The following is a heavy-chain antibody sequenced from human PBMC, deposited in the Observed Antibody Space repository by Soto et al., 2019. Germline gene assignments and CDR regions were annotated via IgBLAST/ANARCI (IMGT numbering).Heavy chain of an antibody. V-gene: IGHV3-21*04. J-gene: IGHJ6*02. CDR3: ARTGIAVARPSYYYYGMDV. CDR2: IDSYSNFI. CDR1: GFTFSRYS. Sequence: GGSLRLSCAASGFTFSRYSMNWVRQAPGKGLEWVSSIDSYSNFIYYADSVKGRFIISRDNARNSLFLQMSSLRAEDTAVYYCARTGIAVARPSYYYYGMDVWGQGTTVTVSS. D-gene: IGHD6-19*01.